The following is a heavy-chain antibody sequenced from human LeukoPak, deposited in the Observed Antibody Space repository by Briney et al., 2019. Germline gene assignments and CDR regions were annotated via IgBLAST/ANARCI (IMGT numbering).Heavy chain of an antibody. CDR3: ATGYYDSLGYRTTEIFDY. V-gene: IGHV1-2*04. D-gene: IGHD3-22*01. CDR2: INPSSGGT. Sequence: ASVKVSCKASGYTFSACYMHWVRQAPGQGLEWMGWINPSSGGTNYAQKFQGWVTMTSDTSISTAYLELNRLTSDDTAIYYCATGYYDSLGYRTTEIFDYWGQGSLITVSS. J-gene: IGHJ4*02. CDR1: GYTFSACY.